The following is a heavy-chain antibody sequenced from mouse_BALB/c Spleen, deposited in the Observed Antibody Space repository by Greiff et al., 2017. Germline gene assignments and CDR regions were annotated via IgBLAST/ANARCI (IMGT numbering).Heavy chain of an antibody. CDR2: INPSNGRT. CDR3: ARPSLYGNYVRYFDY. V-gene: IGHV1S81*02. CDR1: GYTFTSYW. J-gene: IGHJ2*01. Sequence: QVQLKQSGAELVKPGASVKLSCKASGYTFTSYWMHWVKQRPGQGLEWIGEINPSNGRTNYNEKFKSKATLTVDKSSSTAYMQLSSLTSEDSAVYYCARPSLYGNYVRYFDYWGQGTTLTVSS. D-gene: IGHD2-1*01.